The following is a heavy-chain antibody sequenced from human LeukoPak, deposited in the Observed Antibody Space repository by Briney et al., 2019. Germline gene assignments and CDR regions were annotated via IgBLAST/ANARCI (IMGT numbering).Heavy chain of an antibody. V-gene: IGHV4-34*01. Sequence: SETLSLTCAVYGGSFSGYYWSWIRQPPGKGLEWIGEINHSGSTNYNPSLKSRVTISVDTSKNQFSLKLSSVTAADTAVYYCARPRRDGYNFRGGRYFDYWGQGTLVTVSS. CDR1: GGSFSGYY. CDR3: ARPRRDGYNFRGGRYFDY. D-gene: IGHD5-24*01. J-gene: IGHJ4*02. CDR2: INHSGST.